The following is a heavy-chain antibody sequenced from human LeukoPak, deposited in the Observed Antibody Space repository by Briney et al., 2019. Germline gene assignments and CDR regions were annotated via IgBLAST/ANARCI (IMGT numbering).Heavy chain of an antibody. Sequence: SVKVSCKASGGTFSSYAISWVRQAPGQGLEWMGGIIPIFGTANYAQKFQGRVTITADESTSTAYMELSSLRSEDTAVYYCARVYYYDSSGSESFDAFDIWGQGTMVTVSS. V-gene: IGHV1-69*13. CDR2: IIPIFGTA. CDR1: GGTFSSYA. D-gene: IGHD3-22*01. J-gene: IGHJ3*02. CDR3: ARVYYYDSSGSESFDAFDI.